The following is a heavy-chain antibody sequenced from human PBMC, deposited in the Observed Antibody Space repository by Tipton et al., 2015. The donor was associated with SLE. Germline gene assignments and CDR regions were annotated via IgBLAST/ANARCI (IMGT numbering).Heavy chain of an antibody. V-gene: IGHV4-34*01. Sequence: TLSLTCAVYGGSFSGYYWSWIRQSPGKGLEWIGEINYSGSTKYNPSLKSRVTISVDTSKNQFSLQVTSVTAADTAVYYCTSLMGLDYFDYWGQGTLVTVSS. CDR3: TSLMGLDYFDY. D-gene: IGHD3/OR15-3a*01. J-gene: IGHJ4*02. CDR2: INYSGST. CDR1: GGSFSGYY.